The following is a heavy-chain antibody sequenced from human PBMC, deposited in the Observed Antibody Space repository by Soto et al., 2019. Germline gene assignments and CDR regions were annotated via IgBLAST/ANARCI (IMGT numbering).Heavy chain of an antibody. CDR3: AREILASYDILTGRPYYGMDV. V-gene: IGHV3-21*01. D-gene: IGHD3-9*01. Sequence: GGSLRLSCAASGFTFSSYSMNWVRQAPGKGLEWVSSISSSSSYIYYADSVKGRFTISRDNAKNSLYLQMNSLRAEDTAVYYCAREILASYDILTGRPYYGMDVWGQGTTVTSP. J-gene: IGHJ6*02. CDR2: ISSSSSYI. CDR1: GFTFSSYS.